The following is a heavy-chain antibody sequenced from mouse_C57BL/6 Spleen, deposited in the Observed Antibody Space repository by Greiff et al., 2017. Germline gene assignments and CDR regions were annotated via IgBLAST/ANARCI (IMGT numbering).Heavy chain of an antibody. CDR1: GYSITSGYY. V-gene: IGHV3-6*01. CDR2: ISYDGSN. D-gene: IGHD1-1*01. Sequence: EVQLQESGPGLVKPSQSLSLTCSVTGYSITSGYYWNWIRQFPGNKLEWMGYISYDGSNNYNPSLKNRISITRDTSKNQFFLKLNSVTTEDTATYYCARDEDYGSSPFAYWGQGTLVTVSA. J-gene: IGHJ3*01. CDR3: ARDEDYGSSPFAY.